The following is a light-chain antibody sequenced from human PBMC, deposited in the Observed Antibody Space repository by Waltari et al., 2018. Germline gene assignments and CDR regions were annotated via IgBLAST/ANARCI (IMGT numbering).Light chain of an antibody. J-gene: IGKJ1*01. CDR3: QKYASLPAT. CDR1: QSVSRS. V-gene: IGKV3-20*01. Sequence: EVVLTQSPGTLSLSLGEGATLSCRASQSVSRSLAWYQQKPGQAPRLLIYDTSRRATGIPDRFSGSGSGTDFSLTISRLEPEDFAMYYCQKYASLPATFGQGTKVEIK. CDR2: DTS.